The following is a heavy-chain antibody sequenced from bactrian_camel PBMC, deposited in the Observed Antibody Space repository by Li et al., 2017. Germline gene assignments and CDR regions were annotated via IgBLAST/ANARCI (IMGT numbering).Heavy chain of an antibody. D-gene: IGHD2*01. Sequence: HVQLVESGGGSVQNGGSLRLSCAISGYATSHYCVAWFRLAPGKPREEVAHIYARNGRSDVGDSVKGRFTVSQDDPKYTVFLQMNSLKPEDTAVYTCAADSEQWFGCSATSPANYDFWGPGTQVTVS. V-gene: IGHV3S1*01. CDR1: GYATSHYC. CDR3: AADSEQWFGCSATSPANYDF. CDR2: IYARNGRS. J-gene: IGHJ4*01.